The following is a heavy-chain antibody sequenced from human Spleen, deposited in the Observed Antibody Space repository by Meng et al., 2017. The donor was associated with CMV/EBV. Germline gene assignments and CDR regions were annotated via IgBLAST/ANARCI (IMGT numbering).Heavy chain of an antibody. CDR3: ARRKNNWNHPFDY. V-gene: IGHV3-30*02. CDR1: GFTFSGYG. J-gene: IGHJ4*02. Sequence: GESLKISCAASGFTFSGYGMHWVRQPPGKGLEWVSFIHYDGTNKYYADSVKGRFTISRDNSKSTLYLQMNSLRAEDTAVYYCARRKNNWNHPFDYWGQGTLVTVSS. CDR2: IHYDGTNK. D-gene: IGHD1-14*01.